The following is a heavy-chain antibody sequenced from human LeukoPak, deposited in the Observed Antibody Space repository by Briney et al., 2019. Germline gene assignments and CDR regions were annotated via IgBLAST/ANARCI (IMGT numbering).Heavy chain of an antibody. CDR2: IYHSGST. Sequence: SQTLSLTCAVSGGSISSGGYSWSWIRQPPGKGLEWIGYIYHSGSTYYNPSLKSRVTISVDRSKNQLSLKLSSVTAADTAVYYCASRDYYDSSGYYLWGQGTLVTVSS. D-gene: IGHD3-22*01. CDR3: ASRDYYDSSGYYL. CDR1: GGSISSGGYS. V-gene: IGHV4-30-2*01. J-gene: IGHJ5*02.